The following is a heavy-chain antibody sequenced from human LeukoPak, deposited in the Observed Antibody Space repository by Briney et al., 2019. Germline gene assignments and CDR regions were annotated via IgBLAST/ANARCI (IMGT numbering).Heavy chain of an antibody. CDR1: GYTFTSYY. Sequence: ASVKVSCKASGYTFTSYYMHWVRQAPGQGLERMGIINPSGGSTSYAQKFQGRVTMTRDTTTSTVYMELSSLRSEDTAVYYCAREYEPLFDYWGQGTLVTVSS. V-gene: IGHV1-46*01. D-gene: IGHD3-16*01. CDR2: INPSGGST. CDR3: AREYEPLFDY. J-gene: IGHJ4*02.